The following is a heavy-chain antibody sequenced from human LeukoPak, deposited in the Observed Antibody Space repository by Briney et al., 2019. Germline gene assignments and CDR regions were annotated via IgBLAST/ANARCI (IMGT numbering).Heavy chain of an antibody. J-gene: IGHJ4*02. CDR3: ARSYDVLAAYFPPDY. V-gene: IGHV3-49*03. CDR2: IRSKRYGGTT. CDR1: GFTFGESV. D-gene: IGHD3-9*01. Sequence: GGSLRLSCTTSGFTFGESVMSWFRQAPGKGLEWVGFIRSKRYGGTTQYAASVKGRFTISRDDSKSIAYLQMNSLKTEDTAVYFCARSYDVLAAYFPPDYWGQGTLVTVSS.